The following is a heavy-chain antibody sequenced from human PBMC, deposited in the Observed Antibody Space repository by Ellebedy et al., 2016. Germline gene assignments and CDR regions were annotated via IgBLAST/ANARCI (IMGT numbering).Heavy chain of an antibody. J-gene: IGHJ4*02. D-gene: IGHD3-22*01. Sequence: SVKVSXXASGGTFSSYAISWVRQAPGQGLEWMGRIIPILGIANYAQKFQGRVTITADKSTSTAYMELSSLRSEDTAVYYCARDYYDSSGYSHDYWGQGTLVTVSS. CDR2: IIPILGIA. CDR3: ARDYYDSSGYSHDY. CDR1: GGTFSSYA. V-gene: IGHV1-69*04.